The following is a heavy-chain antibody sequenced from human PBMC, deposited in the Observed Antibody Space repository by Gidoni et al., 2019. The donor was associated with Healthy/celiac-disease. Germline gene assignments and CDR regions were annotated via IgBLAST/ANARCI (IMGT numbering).Heavy chain of an antibody. D-gene: IGHD6-13*01. CDR3: ARDYSSSWYISDYYMDV. CDR1: GFTFRSYS. Sequence: EVQLVESGRGLVKPGGSLRLSCAASGFTFRSYSMNWVRQAPGKGLEWVSSISSSSSYIYYADSVKGRFTISRDNAKNSLYLQMNSLRAEDTAVYYCARDYSSSWYISDYYMDVWGKGTTVTVSS. V-gene: IGHV3-21*01. J-gene: IGHJ6*03. CDR2: ISSSSSYI.